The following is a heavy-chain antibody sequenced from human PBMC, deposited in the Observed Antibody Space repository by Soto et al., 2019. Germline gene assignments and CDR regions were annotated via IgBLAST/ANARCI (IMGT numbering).Heavy chain of an antibody. CDR3: ASRSGQLPYYFDY. CDR2: ISNHNGNT. Sequence: VLTWVRQAPGQGLELMGWISNHNGNTNYAQKFQGRVTLTRDTSTSTAYMDLRSLRSDDTAVYYCASRSGQLPYYFDYWGQGTLVTVSS. CDR1: V. V-gene: IGHV1-18*01. D-gene: IGHD6-6*01. J-gene: IGHJ4*02.